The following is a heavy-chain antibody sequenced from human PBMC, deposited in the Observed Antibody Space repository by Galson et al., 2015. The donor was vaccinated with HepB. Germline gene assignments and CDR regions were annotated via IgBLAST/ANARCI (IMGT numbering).Heavy chain of an antibody. CDR1: GFTFSSYA. Sequence: SLRLSCAASGFTFSSYAMHWVRQAPGKGLEWVAVISYDGSNKYYADSVKGRFTISRDNSKNTLYLQMNSLRAEDTAVYYCRGSGSSSDYWGQGTLVTVSS. V-gene: IGHV3-30-3*01. D-gene: IGHD1-26*01. J-gene: IGHJ4*02. CDR3: RGSGSSSDY. CDR2: ISYDGSNK.